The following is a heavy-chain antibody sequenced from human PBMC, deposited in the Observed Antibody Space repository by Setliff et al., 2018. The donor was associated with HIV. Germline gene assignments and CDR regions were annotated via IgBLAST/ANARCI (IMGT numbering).Heavy chain of an antibody. CDR2: ISGSGGST. CDR1: GFTFSSYA. Sequence: PGGSLRLSCAASGFTFSSYAMSWVRQAAGKGLEWVSAISGSGGSTYYAESVKGRFIISRDNSKDTLSLQLNNVRAEDTAVYFCAKDYTATFWEYNWYGVWGQGTLVTVSS. V-gene: IGHV3-23*01. J-gene: IGHJ5*02. CDR3: AKDYTATFWEYNWYGV. D-gene: IGHD3-3*01.